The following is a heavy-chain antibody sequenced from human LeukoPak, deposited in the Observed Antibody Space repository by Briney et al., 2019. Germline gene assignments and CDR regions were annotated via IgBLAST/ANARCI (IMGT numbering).Heavy chain of an antibody. V-gene: IGHV3-30-3*01. J-gene: IGHJ6*02. CDR2: ISYDGSNK. CDR3: ARDHHGMDV. CDR1: GFTFSSYA. Sequence: TEGSLRLSCAASGFTFSSYAMHWVRQAPGKGLEWVAVISYDGSNKYYADSVKGRFTISRDNSKNTLYLQMNSLRAEDTAVYYCARDHHGMDVWGQGTTVTVSS.